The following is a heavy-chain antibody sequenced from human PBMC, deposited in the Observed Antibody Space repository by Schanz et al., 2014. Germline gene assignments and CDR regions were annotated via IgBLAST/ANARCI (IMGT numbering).Heavy chain of an antibody. V-gene: IGHV3-23*01. D-gene: IGHD6-13*01. CDR1: GFTFSIYG. CDR2: MIGSGSSV. J-gene: IGHJ4*02. CDR3: AKEKEEVAADGSFFDY. Sequence: EVQLLESGGGLVQPGGSLRLSCAASGFTFSIYGMSWVRQAPGKGLEWVSRMIGSGSSVFYAHSVKGRFTISRDNSKNMVNLQMNSLRAEDTAVYYCAKEKEEVAADGSFFDYWGQGTLVTVSS.